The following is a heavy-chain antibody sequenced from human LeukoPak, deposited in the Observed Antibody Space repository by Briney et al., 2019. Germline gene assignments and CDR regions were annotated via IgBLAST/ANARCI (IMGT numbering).Heavy chain of an antibody. CDR2: ISTSGDFT. V-gene: IGHV3-23*01. Sequence: LPGGSLRLSCATPGFTFSSYAMNWVRQAPGKGLECVSFISTSGDFTYYAASVKGRFTVSRDNSKNTLYLQMNSLRADDTAVYYCAGCSGGSCYSRGKYGVDVWGQGTTVIVSS. CDR1: GFTFSSYA. D-gene: IGHD2-15*01. J-gene: IGHJ6*02. CDR3: AGCSGGSCYSRGKYGVDV.